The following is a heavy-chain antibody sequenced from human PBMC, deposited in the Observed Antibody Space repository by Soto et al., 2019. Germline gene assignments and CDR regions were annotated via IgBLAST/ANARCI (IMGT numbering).Heavy chain of an antibody. Sequence: GGSLRLSCAASGFTFDDYTMHWVRQAPGKGLEWVSLISWDGGSTYYADSVKGRFTISRDNSKNSLYLQMNSLRTEDTALYYCAKDVKCGKDYYYGMDVWGQGTTVTVSS. CDR1: GFTFDDYT. CDR2: ISWDGGST. J-gene: IGHJ6*02. V-gene: IGHV3-43*01. CDR3: AKDVKCGKDYYYGMDV. D-gene: IGHD1-26*01.